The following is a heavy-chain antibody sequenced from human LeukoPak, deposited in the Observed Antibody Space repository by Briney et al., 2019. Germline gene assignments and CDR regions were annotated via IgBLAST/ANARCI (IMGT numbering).Heavy chain of an antibody. CDR1: GFTFSDYA. V-gene: IGHV3-30*01. CDR3: AKDRCSNGIGCYYYYMDV. CDR2: ISDDGIKK. Sequence: GGSLRLSCAASGFTFSDYAMHWVRQAPGKGLGWVAIISDDGIKKYYADSVKGRFSISRDSSKNILYLQMNSLRAEDTAVYYCAKDRCSNGIGCYYYYMDVWGKGTTVTISS. D-gene: IGHD2-8*01. J-gene: IGHJ6*03.